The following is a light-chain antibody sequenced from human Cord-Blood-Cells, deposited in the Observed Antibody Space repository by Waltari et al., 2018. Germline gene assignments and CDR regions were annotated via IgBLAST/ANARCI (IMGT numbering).Light chain of an antibody. V-gene: IGKV3-11*01. CDR2: DAS. CDR1: QSVSSH. CDR3: QQRSNWPPLT. J-gene: IGKJ4*01. Sequence: IVLTHSPATLPLSPGDRATLSCRASQSVSSHLAWDQQKPGQAPRRLIYDASNRATGSPARFSGSVSGTDFTLTISSREAEDFAVYYCQQRSNWPPLTFGGGTKVEIK.